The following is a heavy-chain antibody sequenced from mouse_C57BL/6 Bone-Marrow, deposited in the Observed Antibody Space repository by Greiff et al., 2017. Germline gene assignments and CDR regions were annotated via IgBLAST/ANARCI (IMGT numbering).Heavy chain of an antibody. D-gene: IGHD2-4*01. CDR1: GYSITSGYY. V-gene: IGHV3-6*01. CDR2: ISYDGSN. CDR3: ARDPLYDYDEAY. Sequence: EVKLVESGPGLVKPSQSLSLTCSVTGYSITSGYYWNWIRQFPGNKLEWMGYISYDGSNNYNPSLKNRISITRDTSRNQFFLKLNSVTTEDAATYYCARDPLYDYDEAYWGRGTLVTVSA. J-gene: IGHJ3*01.